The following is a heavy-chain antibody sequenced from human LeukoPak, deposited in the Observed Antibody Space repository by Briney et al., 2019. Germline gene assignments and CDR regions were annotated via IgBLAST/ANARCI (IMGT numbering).Heavy chain of an antibody. V-gene: IGHV4-59*01. D-gene: IGHD1-26*01. Sequence: KASETLSLTCTVSGGSISSYFWTWIRQRPGKGLEWIGYIYDSGSTSYNPSLKSRVTMSVDTSKNQFSLNLNSVTAADTAVYYCARGYLDWFDPWGQGTLVTVSS. CDR3: ARGYLDWFDP. CDR2: IYDSGST. J-gene: IGHJ5*02. CDR1: GGSISSYF.